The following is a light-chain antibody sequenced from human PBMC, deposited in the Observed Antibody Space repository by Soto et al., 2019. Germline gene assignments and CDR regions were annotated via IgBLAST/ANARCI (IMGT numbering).Light chain of an antibody. Sequence: AIQMTQSPSSLSASVGDRVTITCRASQGIRNDLGWYQQKPGNAPKVLIYAASTLQSGVPSRFSGSGSGTDFTLTITSLQPEDFATYYCMQDDNYPRTFGQGTKVEIK. V-gene: IGKV1-6*01. CDR1: QGIRND. J-gene: IGKJ1*01. CDR3: MQDDNYPRT. CDR2: AAS.